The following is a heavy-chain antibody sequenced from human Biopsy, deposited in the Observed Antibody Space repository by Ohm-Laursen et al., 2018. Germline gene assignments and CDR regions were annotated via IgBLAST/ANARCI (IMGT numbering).Heavy chain of an antibody. CDR3: VRDRRDWYEP. Sequence: TLSLTCTVSGVSINGGRYYWNWIRQFPGKGLELLGYIYNVESTYYNPSLKSRVLISGDASRNQYSLKLTSVTAADTAVYYCVRDRRDWYEPWGQGTLVTVSS. J-gene: IGHJ5*02. CDR1: GVSINGGRYY. V-gene: IGHV4-31*03. CDR2: IYNVEST.